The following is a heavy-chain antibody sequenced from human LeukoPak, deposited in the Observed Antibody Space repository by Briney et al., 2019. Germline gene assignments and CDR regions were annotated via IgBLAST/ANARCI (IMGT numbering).Heavy chain of an antibody. Sequence: GGSLRLSCAASGFIFSSHGMNWVRQAPGKGLEWVSGISPSGDITYYADSVKGRFTISRDNSKNTVYLQMNSLRAEDTAVYYCAREETNYYDSSGYYAYWGQGTLVTVSS. D-gene: IGHD3-22*01. CDR1: GFIFSSHG. V-gene: IGHV3-23*01. CDR3: AREETNYYDSSGYYAY. CDR2: ISPSGDIT. J-gene: IGHJ4*02.